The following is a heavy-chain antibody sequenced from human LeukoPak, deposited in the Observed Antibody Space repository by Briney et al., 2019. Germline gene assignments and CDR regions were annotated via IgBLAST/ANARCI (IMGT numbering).Heavy chain of an antibody. CDR1: GFTFSNYW. CDR3: AKGPSFSYYYYYMDV. V-gene: IGHV3-74*01. Sequence: GGSLRLSCAASGFTFSNYWMHWVRQAPGKGLVWISRINTDGRTTNYADSVKGRFTISRDNAKNTLYLQMNSLRAEDTAVYYCAKGPSFSYYYYYMDVWGKGTTVTVSS. J-gene: IGHJ6*03. D-gene: IGHD3-16*02. CDR2: INTDGRTT.